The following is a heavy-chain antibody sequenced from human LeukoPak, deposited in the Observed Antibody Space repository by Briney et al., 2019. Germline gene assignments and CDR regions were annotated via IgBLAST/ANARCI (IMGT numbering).Heavy chain of an antibody. CDR3: AREHDGGEWGRAFDI. V-gene: IGHV3-74*03. J-gene: IGHJ3*02. CDR2: INPDGTGT. Sequence: GGSLRLSCADSGFTFSNNWMNWVRQVPGKGLVWVSQINPDGTGTTYADSVKGRFTISRANAKNSLNLQLNGLRAEDTGLYYCAREHDGGEWGRAFDIWGQGTMVTVSS. D-gene: IGHD2-21*01. CDR1: GFTFSNNW.